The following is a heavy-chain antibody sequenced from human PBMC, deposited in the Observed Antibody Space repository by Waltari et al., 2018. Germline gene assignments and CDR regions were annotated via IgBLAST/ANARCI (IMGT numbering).Heavy chain of an antibody. CDR3: ATYIGASIGTAAFDV. CDR2: ISYSGAT. J-gene: IGHJ3*01. V-gene: IGHV4-39*01. CDR1: GGSITSNRHY. Sequence: QLHLQESGPGLVKPSETLSLTCSVSGGSITSNRHYWGWIRQPPGKGPEWTGTISYSGATYNNPSLKRRVTISVDTSKNQYSLKLTSVTAADTAVYYCATYIGASIGTAAFDVWGQGTMV. D-gene: IGHD5-12*01.